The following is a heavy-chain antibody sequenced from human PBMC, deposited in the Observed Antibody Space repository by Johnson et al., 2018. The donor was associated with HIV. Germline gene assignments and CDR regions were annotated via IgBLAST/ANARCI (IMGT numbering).Heavy chain of an antibody. CDR1: GFTFSNYP. Sequence: QVHLVESGGGVVRPGRSLRLSCAASGFTFSNYPMHWVRQAPGKGLEWVAVISFDGSNKYYTDSVTGRFTISRDNSKNTLYLQMNSLRAEDTAVYYCAKEGRGGAFDIWGQGTMVTVSS. CDR3: AKEGRGGAFDI. CDR2: ISFDGSNK. D-gene: IGHD2-15*01. V-gene: IGHV3-30*04. J-gene: IGHJ3*02.